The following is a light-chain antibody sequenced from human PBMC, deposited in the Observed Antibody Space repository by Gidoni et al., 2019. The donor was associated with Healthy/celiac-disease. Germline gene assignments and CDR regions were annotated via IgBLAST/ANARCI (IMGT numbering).Light chain of an antibody. V-gene: IGKV3-20*01. J-gene: IGKJ4*01. CDR3: QQYGSSPHT. CDR2: GAS. CDR1: QSVSSSY. Sequence: ELVLTQSPGTLSLSPGERATLSCRASQSVSSSYLAWYQQKPGQAPRRLIYGASSRATGIPDRFSGSGSGTDFTLTFSRLEPEDFAVYYCQQYGSSPHTFGGGTKVEIK.